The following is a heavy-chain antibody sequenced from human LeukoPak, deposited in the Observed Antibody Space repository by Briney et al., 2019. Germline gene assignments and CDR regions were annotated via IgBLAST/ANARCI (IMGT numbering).Heavy chain of an antibody. CDR2: IWYDGSYK. D-gene: IGHD3-22*01. J-gene: IGHJ3*02. CDR1: GYTFSSHG. CDR3: AKDLLFYYDSSGLRDAFDI. Sequence: GGSLRLSCAASGYTFSSHGMHWVRQAPDKGLEWVAIIWYDGSYKYYADSVQGRFTISRDNSKNTLYLQMNSLRAEDTAVYYCAKDLLFYYDSSGLRDAFDIWGQGTMVTVSS. V-gene: IGHV3-33*06.